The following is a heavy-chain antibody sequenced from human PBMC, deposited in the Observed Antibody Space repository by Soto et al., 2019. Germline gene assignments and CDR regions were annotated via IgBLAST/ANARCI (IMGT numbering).Heavy chain of an antibody. CDR1: GYKVSTWHNFTRYW. J-gene: IGHJ6*02. Sequence: GDSLKISCMGSGYKVSTWHNFTRYWIAWVRQMPGEGLEWMGIIYPGDSYTNYSPSFQGHVTISADKSISTAYLQWSSLKASDTAMYYCASSPRGYCSSTSCRELGNYYGMDVWGQGTTVTVS. CDR3: ASSPRGYCSSTSCRELGNYYGMDV. V-gene: IGHV5-51*01. D-gene: IGHD2-2*01. CDR2: IYPGDSYT.